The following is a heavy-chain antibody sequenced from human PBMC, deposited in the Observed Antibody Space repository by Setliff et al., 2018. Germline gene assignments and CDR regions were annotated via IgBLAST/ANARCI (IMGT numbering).Heavy chain of an antibody. Sequence: GGSLRLSCEGSGFSFTDYSMNWVRQAPGKRLEWVSGVSGGGTVKHYAESVKGRFTISRDNSKNTLYLDMKRLRVEVTAIYSCAKVQRRGWYSYFEDAFDIWGQGTVVTVSS. D-gene: IGHD1-26*01. CDR3: AKVQRRGWYSYFEDAFDI. CDR1: GFSFTDYS. J-gene: IGHJ3*02. V-gene: IGHV3-23*01. CDR2: VSGGGTVK.